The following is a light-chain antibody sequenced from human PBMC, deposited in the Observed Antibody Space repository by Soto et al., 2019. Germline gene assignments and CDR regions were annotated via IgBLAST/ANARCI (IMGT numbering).Light chain of an antibody. J-gene: IGKJ3*01. CDR1: QSVNNNH. Sequence: EIVLTQSPGTLSLSPGERATLSCRASQSVNNNHLAWYQQKPGQPPRLLIYGASSRAIGIPDRFSGGGSGTDFTLTISRLEPEDFAVYYCQQYGSSYTFGPGTKVDIK. CDR3: QQYGSSYT. V-gene: IGKV3-20*01. CDR2: GAS.